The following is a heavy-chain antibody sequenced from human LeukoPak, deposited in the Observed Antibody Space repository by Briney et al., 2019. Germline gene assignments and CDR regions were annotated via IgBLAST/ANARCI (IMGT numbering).Heavy chain of an antibody. D-gene: IGHD4-11*01. Sequence: SETLSLTCAVSGDSISSSNWWTWVRQPPGKGLEWIGEMYHIGRSNHNPSLKSRVTISIDKSKNQFSLKLTSVTAADTAVYYRATSRGDYKVDYWGQGTLVTVSS. CDR3: ATSRGDYKVDY. CDR2: MYHIGRS. CDR1: GDSISSSNW. V-gene: IGHV4-4*02. J-gene: IGHJ4*02.